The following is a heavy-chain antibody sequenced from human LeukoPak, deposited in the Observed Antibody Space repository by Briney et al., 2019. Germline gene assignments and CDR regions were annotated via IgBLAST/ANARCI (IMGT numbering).Heavy chain of an antibody. CDR3: ARKRKGISSSYPFLNYYYMDV. V-gene: IGHV4-59*01. D-gene: IGHD6-13*01. CDR1: GGSISSYY. J-gene: IGHJ6*03. CDR2: IYYSGST. Sequence: SETLSLTCTVSGGSISSYYWSWIRQPPGKGLEWTGYIYYSGSTNYNPSLKSRVTISVDTSKNQFSLKLSSVTPADTAVYYCARKRKGISSSYPFLNYYYMDVWGKGTAVTVSS.